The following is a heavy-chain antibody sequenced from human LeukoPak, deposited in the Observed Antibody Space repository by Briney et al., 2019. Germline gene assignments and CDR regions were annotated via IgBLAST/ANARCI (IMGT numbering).Heavy chain of an antibody. CDR2: ISSSSTTI. D-gene: IGHD1-1*01. Sequence: GGSLRLSCAASGFTFSSYGMNWVRQAPGKGLEWVSYISSSSTTIYYADSVKGRFTISRDNAKNSLYLQMNSPRAEDTAVYYCARERETDWSRWFDPWGQGTLVTVSS. CDR1: GFTFSSYG. CDR3: ARERETDWSRWFDP. J-gene: IGHJ5*02. V-gene: IGHV3-48*01.